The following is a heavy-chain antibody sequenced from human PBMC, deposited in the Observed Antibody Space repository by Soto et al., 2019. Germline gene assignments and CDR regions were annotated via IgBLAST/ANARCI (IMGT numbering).Heavy chain of an antibody. V-gene: IGHV4-59*01. CDR1: GGSISSYY. D-gene: IGHD2-15*01. CDR3: ASGGRSYCSGGSCYDLFDY. J-gene: IGHJ4*02. Sequence: QVQLQESGPGLVKPSETLSLTCTVSGGSISSYYWSWIRQPPGKGLEWIGYIYYSGSTNYNPSLKSRVNISVDPSKNQFSLKLSSVTAADTAVYYCASGGRSYCSGGSCYDLFDYWGQGTLVTVSS. CDR2: IYYSGST.